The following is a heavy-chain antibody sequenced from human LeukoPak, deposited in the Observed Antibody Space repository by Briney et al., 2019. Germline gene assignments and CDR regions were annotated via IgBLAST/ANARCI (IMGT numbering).Heavy chain of an antibody. V-gene: IGHV4-34*01. D-gene: IGHD3/OR15-3a*01. J-gene: IGHJ4*02. CDR2: INYSGST. Sequence: SETLSLTCAIYSESFSGYFWSWIRQPPGKGLEWIGEINYSGSTNYNPSLKSRVTISVDTSKNQFSLRLTSVTAADTAVYYCARQTGSGLFILPGGQGTLVTVSS. CDR3: ARQTGSGLFILP. CDR1: SESFSGYF.